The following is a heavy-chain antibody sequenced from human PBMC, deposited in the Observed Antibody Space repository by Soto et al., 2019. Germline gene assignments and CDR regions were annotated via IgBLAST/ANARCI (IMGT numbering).Heavy chain of an antibody. CDR3: VASLAASGLNWLDP. D-gene: IGHD6-13*01. J-gene: IGHJ5*02. CDR1: GGPLAGYY. Sequence: SETLSLTCGVYGGPLAGYYWNWVRQPPGKGLEWIGLIFANGHTDYNPSLKSRVTMSVDASKNQFSLRLTSMTAADTAVYYCVASLAASGLNWLDPWGRGTLVTVPQ. CDR2: IFANGHT. V-gene: IGHV4-59*10.